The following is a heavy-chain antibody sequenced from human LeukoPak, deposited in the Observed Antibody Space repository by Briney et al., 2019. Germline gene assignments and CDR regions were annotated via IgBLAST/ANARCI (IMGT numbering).Heavy chain of an antibody. V-gene: IGHV3-13*04. CDR2: IGTAGDT. D-gene: IGHD4-17*01. CDR3: ARGFPGYGVFTPDAFYI. Sequence: GGSRGDSCAASGFASISYVMSWVGQATGKGLEWVSAIGTAGDTYYPGSVKGRVTITRENAKNSLYLQMNSLRAGDPAVYYCARGFPGYGVFTPDAFYITGPGTLVTVSS. J-gene: IGHJ3*02. CDR1: GFASISYV.